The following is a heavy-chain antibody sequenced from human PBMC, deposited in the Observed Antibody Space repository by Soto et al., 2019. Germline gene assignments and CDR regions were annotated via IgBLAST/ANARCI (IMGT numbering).Heavy chain of an antibody. Sequence: ASVKVSCKASGYTFTSYGISWVRQAPGQGLEWMGWISAYNGNTNYAQKFQGRVTMTEDTSTDTAYMELSSLRSEDTAVYYCVTELYYYDSSGYPDAFDIWGQGTMVTVSS. J-gene: IGHJ3*02. CDR3: VTELYYYDSSGYPDAFDI. CDR2: ISAYNGNT. V-gene: IGHV1-18*01. CDR1: GYTFTSYG. D-gene: IGHD3-22*01.